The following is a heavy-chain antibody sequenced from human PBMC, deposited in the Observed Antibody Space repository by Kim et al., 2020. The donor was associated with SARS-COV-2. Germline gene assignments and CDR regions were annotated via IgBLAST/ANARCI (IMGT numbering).Heavy chain of an antibody. D-gene: IGHD3-22*01. Sequence: SETLSLTCTVSGGSISSGGYYWSWIRQHPGKGLEWIGYIYYSGSTYYNPSLKSRVTISVDTSKNQFSLKLSSVTAADTAVYYCARTDTSGYYYDSSDDYYGMDVWGQGTTVTVSS. J-gene: IGHJ6*02. CDR2: IYYSGST. V-gene: IGHV4-31*03. CDR3: ARTDTSGYYYDSSDDYYGMDV. CDR1: GGSISSGGYY.